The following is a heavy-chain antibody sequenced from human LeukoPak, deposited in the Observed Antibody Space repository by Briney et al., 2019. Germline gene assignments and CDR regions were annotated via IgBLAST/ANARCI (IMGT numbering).Heavy chain of an antibody. J-gene: IGHJ6*02. CDR1: GFTFSSYA. CDR3: ARDKYDFWSGYPYGMDV. Sequence: PGGSLRLSCAASGFTFSSYAMGWVRQAPGQGLEWVSSISGSASTTYYADSVKGRFTISRDNAKNSLYLQMNSLRAEDTAVYYCARDKYDFWSGYPYGMDVWGQGTTVTVSS. D-gene: IGHD3-3*01. CDR2: ISGSASTT. V-gene: IGHV3-23*01.